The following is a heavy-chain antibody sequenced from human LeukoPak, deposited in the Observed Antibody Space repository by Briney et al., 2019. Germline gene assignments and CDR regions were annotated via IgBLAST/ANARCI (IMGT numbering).Heavy chain of an antibody. CDR3: ARGLFVAGSFFDS. Sequence: PGGSLRLSCAASGFTFSDYYMSWIRQAPWKGLEWLAFISPSGGAIYYADSVKGRFAISRDKAKNSLYLQMNSLKAEDTAVYYCARGLFVAGSFFDSWGQGTLVTVSS. CDR1: GFTFSDYY. V-gene: IGHV3-11*04. D-gene: IGHD1-26*01. J-gene: IGHJ4*02. CDR2: ISPSGGAI.